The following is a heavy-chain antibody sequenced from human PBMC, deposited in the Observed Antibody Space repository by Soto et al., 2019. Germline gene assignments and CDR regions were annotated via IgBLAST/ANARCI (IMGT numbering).Heavy chain of an antibody. CDR1: GGSISSYY. D-gene: IGHD3-9*01. Sequence: PSETLSLTCTVSGGSISSYYWSWIRQPPGKGLEWIGYIYYSGSTNYNPSLKSRVTISVDTSKNQFSLKLSSVTAADTAMYYCARGRDILTGQPNLDFDYWGQGTLVTVSS. J-gene: IGHJ4*02. V-gene: IGHV4-59*01. CDR3: ARGRDILTGQPNLDFDY. CDR2: IYYSGST.